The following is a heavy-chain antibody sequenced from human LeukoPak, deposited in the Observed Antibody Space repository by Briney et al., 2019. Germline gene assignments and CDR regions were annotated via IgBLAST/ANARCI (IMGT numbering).Heavy chain of an antibody. J-gene: IGHJ4*02. Sequence: GGSLRLSCTASGFTVSNNYMSWVRQAPGKGLEWVSVIYSGGGTFYADSVKGRFTISRDSSKNTLYLQTNSLRAEDTAVYYCARVGGSNSGTFHFDYWGQGTLATVSS. V-gene: IGHV3-53*01. CDR3: ARVGGSNSGTFHFDY. D-gene: IGHD1-26*01. CDR2: IYSGGGT. CDR1: GFTVSNNY.